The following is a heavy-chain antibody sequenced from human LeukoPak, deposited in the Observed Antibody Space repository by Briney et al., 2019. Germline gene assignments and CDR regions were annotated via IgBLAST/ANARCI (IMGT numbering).Heavy chain of an antibody. CDR1: GYSFTTFD. V-gene: IGHV1-8*01. D-gene: IGHD2-8*01. CDR3: ARGVNAGMDV. Sequence: ASVKVSCKGSGYSFTTFDINWVRQATGQGPEWMGWMSPRNGNTGYAQMFQDRVTMTRDISINTAYMELTSLRSDDTAVYYCARGVNAGMDVWGQGTTVTVSS. J-gene: IGHJ6*02. CDR2: MSPRNGNT.